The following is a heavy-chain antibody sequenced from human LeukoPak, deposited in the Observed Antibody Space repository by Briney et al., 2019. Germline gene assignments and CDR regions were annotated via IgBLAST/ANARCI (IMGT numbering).Heavy chain of an antibody. CDR2: ISSSSRFI. V-gene: IGHV3-21*01. CDR3: ARAVYCSGGGCFWYFDL. Sequence: PGGSLRLSCAASGISFSNYSMNWVRQAPGKGLEWVSLISSSSRFIYYGDSVKGRFAISRDNAKKSLYLQMNSLRAEDTAVYYCARAVYCSGGGCFWYFDLWGRGTLVTVSS. CDR1: GISFSNYS. D-gene: IGHD2-15*01. J-gene: IGHJ2*01.